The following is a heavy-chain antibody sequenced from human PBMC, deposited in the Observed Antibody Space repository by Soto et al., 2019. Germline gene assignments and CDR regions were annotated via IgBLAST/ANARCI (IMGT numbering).Heavy chain of an antibody. Sequence: ASVKVSCKASGYTFTSYAMHWVRQAPGQRLEWMGWINAGNGNTKYSQKFQGRVTITRDTSASTAYMELSSLRSEDTAVYYCAGRVRWDYYDSSGYYYGMDVWGQGTTVTVS. D-gene: IGHD3-22*01. J-gene: IGHJ6*02. CDR3: AGRVRWDYYDSSGYYYGMDV. CDR1: GYTFTSYA. V-gene: IGHV1-3*01. CDR2: INAGNGNT.